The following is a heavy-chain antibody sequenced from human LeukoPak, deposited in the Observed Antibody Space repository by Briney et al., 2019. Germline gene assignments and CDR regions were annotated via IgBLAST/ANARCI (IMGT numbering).Heavy chain of an antibody. CDR2: IYYSGST. D-gene: IGHD3-22*01. CDR3: ASTLYDSPRF. CDR1: GGSISISNYY. J-gene: IGHJ4*02. V-gene: IGHV4-39*01. Sequence: SETLSLTYTVSGGSISISNYYWGWSRQPPGKGLEWLGSIYYSGSTYYHPALKSRVTISVDTSQNQCSLKLSSVTAADTAVYYCASTLYDSPRFWGQGTLVTVSS.